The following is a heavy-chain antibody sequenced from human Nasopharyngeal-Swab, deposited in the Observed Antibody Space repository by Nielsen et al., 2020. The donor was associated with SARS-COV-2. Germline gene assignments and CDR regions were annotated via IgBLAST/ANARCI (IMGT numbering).Heavy chain of an antibody. CDR2: ISSSSSYI. J-gene: IGHJ6*02. Sequence: GESLKISCAASGFTFSSYSMNWVRQAPGKGLEWVSSISSSSSYIYYADSVKGRFTISRDNAKNSLYLQMNSLRAEDTAVYYCASLGATEPTSYYYYGMDVWGQGTMVTVPS. CDR1: GFTFSSYS. CDR3: ASLGATEPTSYYYYGMDV. D-gene: IGHD5-12*01. V-gene: IGHV3-21*01.